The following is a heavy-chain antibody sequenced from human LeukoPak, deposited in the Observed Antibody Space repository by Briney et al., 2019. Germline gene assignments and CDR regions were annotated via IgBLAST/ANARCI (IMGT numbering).Heavy chain of an antibody. Sequence: ASVKVSCKAVGFKFTSYDINWVRQASGQGLEWMGWMNSNNGNTGYAQKFQGRVTMTRDTSTSTAYMELRGLTSDDTAVYYCARDIHLYDFDYWGQGTLVTVSS. CDR3: ARDIHLYDFDY. CDR1: GFKFTSYD. D-gene: IGHD5/OR15-5a*01. J-gene: IGHJ4*02. CDR2: MNSNNGNT. V-gene: IGHV1-8*01.